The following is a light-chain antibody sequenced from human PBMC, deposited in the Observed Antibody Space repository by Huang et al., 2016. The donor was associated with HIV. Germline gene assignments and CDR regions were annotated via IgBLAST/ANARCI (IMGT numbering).Light chain of an antibody. CDR3: QQYIDWPRT. CDR1: QSVGTN. J-gene: IGKJ1*01. CDR2: RAS. V-gene: IGKV3-15*01. Sequence: EIVMTQSPATLSVSPGERATLSCRASQSVGTNLAWYQQKPGQAPRLLIYRASTRATGGPARFSGSGSGTEFTLTISSLQSEDSAFYYCQQYIDWPRTFGQGTKVEIK.